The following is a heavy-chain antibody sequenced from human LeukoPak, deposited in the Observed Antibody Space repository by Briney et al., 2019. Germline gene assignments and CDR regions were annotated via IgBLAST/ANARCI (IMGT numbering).Heavy chain of an antibody. Sequence: SETLSLTCAVYGGSFSGCYWSWIRQPPGKGLEWIGEINHSGSTNYNPSLKSRVTISVDTSKNQFSLKLSSVTAADTAVYYCARRRGSGSYDYYYGMDVWGQGTTVTVSS. D-gene: IGHD1-26*01. V-gene: IGHV4-34*01. CDR2: INHSGST. J-gene: IGHJ6*02. CDR1: GGSFSGCY. CDR3: ARRRGSGSYDYYYGMDV.